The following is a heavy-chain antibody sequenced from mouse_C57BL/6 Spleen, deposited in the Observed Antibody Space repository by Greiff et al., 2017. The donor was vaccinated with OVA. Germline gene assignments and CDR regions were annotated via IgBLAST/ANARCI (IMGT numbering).Heavy chain of an antibody. Sequence: EVQGVESGGGLVKPGGSLKLSCAASGFTFSSYAMSWVRQTPEKRLEWVATISDGGSYTYYPDNVKGRFTISRDNAKNNLYLQMSHLKSEDTAMYYCARDRGNYYGSSFSFAYWGQGTLVTVSA. CDR3: ARDRGNYYGSSFSFAY. CDR2: ISDGGSYT. V-gene: IGHV5-4*01. J-gene: IGHJ3*01. D-gene: IGHD1-1*01. CDR1: GFTFSSYA.